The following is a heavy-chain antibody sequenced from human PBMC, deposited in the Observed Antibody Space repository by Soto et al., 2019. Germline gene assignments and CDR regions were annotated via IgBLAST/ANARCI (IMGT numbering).Heavy chain of an antibody. D-gene: IGHD6-6*01. Sequence: QVQLVESGGGVVQPGRSLRLSCAASGFTFSSYAMHWVRQAPGKGLEWVAVISYDGSNKYYADSVRGRFTISRDNSKNTLYLQMNSLRAEDTAVYYCARQSQQLVNISLDYWGQGTLVTVSS. V-gene: IGHV3-30-3*01. CDR2: ISYDGSNK. J-gene: IGHJ4*02. CDR3: ARQSQQLVNISLDY. CDR1: GFTFSSYA.